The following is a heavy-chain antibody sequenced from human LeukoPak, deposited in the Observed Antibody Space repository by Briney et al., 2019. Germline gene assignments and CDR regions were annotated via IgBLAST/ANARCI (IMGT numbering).Heavy chain of an antibody. Sequence: GGSLRLSCAASGFTFSSYAMSWVRQAPGKGLEWVSAISGSGGNTYYADSVKGRFTIPRDNSKNTLYLQMNSLRAEDTAVYYCARRRNYDILTGYYTPFDYWGQGTLVTVSS. V-gene: IGHV3-23*01. CDR1: GFTFSSYA. J-gene: IGHJ4*02. D-gene: IGHD3-9*01. CDR3: ARRRNYDILTGYYTPFDY. CDR2: ISGSGGNT.